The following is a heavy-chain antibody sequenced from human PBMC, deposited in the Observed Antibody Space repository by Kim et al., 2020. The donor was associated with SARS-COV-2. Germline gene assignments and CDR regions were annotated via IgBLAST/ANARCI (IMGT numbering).Heavy chain of an antibody. CDR2: INPGKGTT. Sequence: ASVKVSCKASGYTFTTYAMQWVRQAPGQRLEWMGWINPGKGTTKYSEKFQGRDTITRDTSARTAYMELNSLRPEHTAVYYCARSVAIMPLRMGVWGQGPT. V-gene: IGHV1-3*01. CDR3: ARSVAIMPLRMGV. CDR1: GYTFTTYA. D-gene: IGHD2-21*01. J-gene: IGHJ6*02.